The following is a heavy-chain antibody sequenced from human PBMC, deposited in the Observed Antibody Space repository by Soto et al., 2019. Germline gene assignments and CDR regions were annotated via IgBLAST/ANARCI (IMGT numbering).Heavy chain of an antibody. CDR2: ISGSGGST. CDR1: GFTFSRHA. CDR3: ARESGAVAGLQHTSDAFES. Sequence: GGSLRLSCAASGFTFSRHAMSWVRQAPGKGLEWVSDISGSGGSTYYADSVKGRFTISRDNSKNTLYLQMNSLRAEDTAVYYCARESGAVAGLQHTSDAFESWGQGTMVTVSS. J-gene: IGHJ3*02. D-gene: IGHD6-19*01. V-gene: IGHV3-23*01.